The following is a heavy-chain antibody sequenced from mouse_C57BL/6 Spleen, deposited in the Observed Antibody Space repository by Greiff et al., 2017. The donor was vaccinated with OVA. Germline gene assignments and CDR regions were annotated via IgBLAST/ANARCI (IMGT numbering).Heavy chain of an antibody. CDR3: ARAYFDV. J-gene: IGHJ1*03. V-gene: IGHV3-6*01. CDR2: ISYDGSN. CDR1: GYSITSGYY. Sequence: EVQLQESGPGLVKPSQSLSLTCSVPGYSITSGYYWNWIRQFPGNKLEWMGYISYDGSNNYNPSLKNRISITRDTSKNQFFLKLNSVTTEDTATYYCARAYFDVWGTGTTVTVSS.